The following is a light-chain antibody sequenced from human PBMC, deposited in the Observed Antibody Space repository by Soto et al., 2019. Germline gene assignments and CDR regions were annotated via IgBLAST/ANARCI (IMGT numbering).Light chain of an antibody. CDR1: QSVDNW. Sequence: IQLTQSPSTLSASVGDRVTITCRASQSVDNWLAWYQQKPGRAPNHLIYDASNLETGVPSRFSGSGFGTEFTLTIGSLKPDDFATYYCQQYRSFPWAFGQGTKVEVK. CDR3: QQYRSFPWA. V-gene: IGKV1-5*01. CDR2: DAS. J-gene: IGKJ1*01.